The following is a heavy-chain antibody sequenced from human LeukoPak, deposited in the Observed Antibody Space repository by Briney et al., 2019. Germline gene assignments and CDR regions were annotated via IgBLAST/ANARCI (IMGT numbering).Heavy chain of an antibody. Sequence: GGSLRLSCADSGFTFSSSAMSWVRQAPGKGLEWVSAISGSGGSTYYADSVKGRFTISRDNSKNTMYLQMNGLRVEDTAVYYCAKRPIYDSSGAPYDYWGQGTLVTVSS. V-gene: IGHV3-23*01. J-gene: IGHJ4*02. CDR1: GFTFSSSA. D-gene: IGHD3-22*01. CDR2: ISGSGGST. CDR3: AKRPIYDSSGAPYDY.